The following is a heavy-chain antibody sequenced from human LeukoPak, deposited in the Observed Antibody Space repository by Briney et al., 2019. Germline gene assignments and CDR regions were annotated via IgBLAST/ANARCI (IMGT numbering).Heavy chain of an antibody. D-gene: IGHD3-16*01. Sequence: GGSLRLSCAASGFTFSNAWMSWVLQAPGKGPEWVGRIKSKTDGGTTDYAALVKGRFTISRDDSKNTLYLQMNSLKTEDTPVYYCTTDGGFLKWFSEINYYFDYWGQGTLVTVSS. J-gene: IGHJ4*02. V-gene: IGHV3-15*01. CDR1: GFTFSNAW. CDR2: IKSKTDGGTT. CDR3: TTDGGFLKWFSEINYYFDY.